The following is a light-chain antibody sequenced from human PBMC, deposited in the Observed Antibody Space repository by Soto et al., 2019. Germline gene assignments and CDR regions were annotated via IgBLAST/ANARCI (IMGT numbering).Light chain of an antibody. J-gene: IGKJ3*01. CDR2: DAS. CDR1: QDISNY. Sequence: DIQMTQSPSSLSASVGDRVTITCQASQDISNYLNWYQQKAGKAPNLLTYDASNLETAGPSSFSGSESWTDFTFAISSPQPEDIAPYYCQQYDNLFTFAPSTKVDIK. V-gene: IGKV1-33*01. CDR3: QQYDNLFT.